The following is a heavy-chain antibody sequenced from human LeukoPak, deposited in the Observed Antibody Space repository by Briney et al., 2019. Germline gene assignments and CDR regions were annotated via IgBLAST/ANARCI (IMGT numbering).Heavy chain of an antibody. V-gene: IGHV4-30-4*01. D-gene: IGHD3-22*01. CDR1: GGSISSGDYY. CDR3: ARGYYYDSSGYRGLPYYYDYGMDV. Sequence: SQTLSLTCTVSGGSISSGDYYWSWIRQPPGKGLEWIGYIYYSGSTYYNPSLKSRVTISVDTSKNQFSLKLSSVTAADTAVYYCARGYYYDSSGYRGLPYYYDYGMDVWGQGTTVTVSS. CDR2: IYYSGST. J-gene: IGHJ6*02.